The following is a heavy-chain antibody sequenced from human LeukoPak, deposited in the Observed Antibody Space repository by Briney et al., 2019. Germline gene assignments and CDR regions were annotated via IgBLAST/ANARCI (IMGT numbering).Heavy chain of an antibody. Sequence: AGGSLRLSCAASGFTVSSNYMSWVRQAPGKGLEWVSVIYSGGSAYYADSVKGRFTISRDNSKNTLYLQMNSLRAEDTAVYYCARDGSYSGSYSPWGQGTLVTVSS. J-gene: IGHJ5*02. V-gene: IGHV3-53*01. CDR1: GFTVSSNY. CDR2: IYSGGSA. D-gene: IGHD1-26*01. CDR3: ARDGSYSGSYSP.